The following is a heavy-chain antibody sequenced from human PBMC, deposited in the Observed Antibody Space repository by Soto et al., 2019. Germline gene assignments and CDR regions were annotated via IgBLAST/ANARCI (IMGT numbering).Heavy chain of an antibody. J-gene: IGHJ6*02. V-gene: IGHV1-18*04. D-gene: IGHD3-16*01. CDR3: ARVGLTHYYYYGMDV. CDR2: ISAYNGNT. Sequence: GAPVEVSCHTSCYTLSNFGNSWGRQAPGQGLEWMGWISAYNGNTNYAQKLQGRVTMTTDTSTSTAYMELRSLRSDDTAVYYCARVGLTHYYYYGMDVWGQGTTVTVSS. CDR1: CYTLSNFG.